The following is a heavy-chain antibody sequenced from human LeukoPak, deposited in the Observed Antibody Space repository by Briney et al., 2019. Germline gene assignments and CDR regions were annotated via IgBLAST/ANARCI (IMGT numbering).Heavy chain of an antibody. Sequence: SETLSLTCTVSGGSISSGDYYWSWIRQPPGKGLEWIGYIYYSGSTYYNPSLKSRVTISVDTSKNQFSLKLSSVTAADTAVYYCARDSVVVGPAFDIWGQGTMVTVSS. V-gene: IGHV4-30-4*01. J-gene: IGHJ3*02. CDR2: IYYSGST. D-gene: IGHD3-22*01. CDR1: GGSISSGDYY. CDR3: ARDSVVVGPAFDI.